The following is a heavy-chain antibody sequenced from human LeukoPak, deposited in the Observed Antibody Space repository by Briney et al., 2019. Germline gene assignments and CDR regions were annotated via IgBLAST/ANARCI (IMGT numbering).Heavy chain of an antibody. CDR1: GFTFSSYS. CDR3: ARRSKSGWWIDC. J-gene: IGHJ4*02. Sequence: PGGSLRLSCAASGFTFSSYSMNWVRQAPGKGLEWVSSISSSSSYIYYADSVKGRFTISRDNAKNSLYLQMNSLRAEDTAVYYCARRSKSGWWIDCWGQGTLAVVSS. CDR2: ISSSSSYI. V-gene: IGHV3-21*01. D-gene: IGHD6-19*01.